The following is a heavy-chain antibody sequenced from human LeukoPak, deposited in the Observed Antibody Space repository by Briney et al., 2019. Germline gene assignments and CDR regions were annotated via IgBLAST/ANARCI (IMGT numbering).Heavy chain of an antibody. CDR2: ITDSGGST. V-gene: IGHV3-23*01. CDR3: AKGDRTSGWSN. CDR1: GFTFSSYA. J-gene: IGHJ4*02. Sequence: PGGSLRLSCAASGFTFSSYAMSWVRQAPVKGLEWVSAITDSGGSTYYRDSVKGRFTISRDNSKNTLYLQMNSLRAEDTAVYYCAKGDRTSGWSNWGQGTLVTVSS. D-gene: IGHD6-19*01.